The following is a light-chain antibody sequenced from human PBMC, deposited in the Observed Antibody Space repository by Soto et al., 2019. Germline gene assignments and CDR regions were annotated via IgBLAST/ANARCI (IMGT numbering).Light chain of an antibody. CDR2: DAS. CDR1: QSVSSY. J-gene: IGKJ1*01. Sequence: ECEMSQAPATLSLYPGERATRSSRASQSVSSYLAWYQQKPGQAPRLLIYDASNRATGFPARFSGSGSGTDFTLTIRRLDPEAFAVSYCEQYGSAPRTFGQGTKVDIK. CDR3: EQYGSAPRT. V-gene: IGKV3-11*01.